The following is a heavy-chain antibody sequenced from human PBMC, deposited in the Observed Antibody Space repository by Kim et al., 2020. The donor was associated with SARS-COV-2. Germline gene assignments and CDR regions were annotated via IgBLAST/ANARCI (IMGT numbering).Heavy chain of an antibody. Sequence: GGSLRLSCAASGFSFSDHCMDWVRQAPGKGLEWIGRTRDKSNGYTTEYAASVKGRFTISRDDSQNSLYLQMNSLKTDDTATYYCTRVKGTTLGWDYLDYWGQGPLVTVSS. V-gene: IGHV3-72*01. D-gene: IGHD1-1*01. J-gene: IGHJ4*02. CDR3: TRVKGTTLGWDYLDY. CDR1: GFSFSDHC. CDR2: TRDKSNGYTT.